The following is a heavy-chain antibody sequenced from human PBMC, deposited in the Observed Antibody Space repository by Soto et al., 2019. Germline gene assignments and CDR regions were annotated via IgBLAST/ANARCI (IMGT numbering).Heavy chain of an antibody. D-gene: IGHD2-15*01. V-gene: IGHV3-9*01. CDR3: VKDMYEGSSGGSLDY. CDR2: ISGTRNII. J-gene: IGHJ4*02. CDR1: GFTFYDFA. Sequence: EVQLVESGGGLVQPGRSLRLSCAASGFTFYDFAMHWVRQAPGKGLEWVSRISGTRNIIDYADSEKGRFIISRDNAKNSLYLQMNSLRPEDTAFYYCVKDMYEGSSGGSLDYWGQGTLVTVSS.